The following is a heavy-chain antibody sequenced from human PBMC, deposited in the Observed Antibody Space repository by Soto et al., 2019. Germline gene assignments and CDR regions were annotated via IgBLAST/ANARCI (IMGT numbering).Heavy chain of an antibody. CDR2: ISSSGNT. CDR3: ARAPMVLTRSYFDS. V-gene: IGHV4-59*01. CDR1: DGSISNFY. D-gene: IGHD3-22*01. J-gene: IGHJ4*02. Sequence: SETLSLTCTVSDGSISNFYWSWIRQPPGKGLEWIGYISSSGNTNYNPSLKSRVSISVDTSKNQSSLNLTSVTAADTAVYYCARAPMVLTRSYFDSWGQGTPVTVSS.